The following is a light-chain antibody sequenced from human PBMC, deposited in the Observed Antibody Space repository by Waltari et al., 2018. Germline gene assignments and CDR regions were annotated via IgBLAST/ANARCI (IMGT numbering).Light chain of an antibody. Sequence: DVQLTESPSSLSASVGDRVAITCRSSYSIRSYLNWYQQKPGKAPTLLTSGASSLDSGVPSRFSGTESGAEFTLTISSLQPDDVATYFCQQSYHLPWTFGQGTRVEI. J-gene: IGKJ1*01. CDR2: GAS. V-gene: IGKV1-39*01. CDR3: QQSYHLPWT. CDR1: YSIRSY.